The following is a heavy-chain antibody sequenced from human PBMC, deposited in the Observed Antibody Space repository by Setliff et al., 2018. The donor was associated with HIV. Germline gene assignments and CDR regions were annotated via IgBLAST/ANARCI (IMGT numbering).Heavy chain of an antibody. D-gene: IGHD3-22*01. CDR3: ARDYFDSSAYHYGFGAFDI. Sequence: ASVKVSCKASGYTFTSYYLHWVRQAPGQGLEWMGMINPSGGSASYAQKFQGRVTMSRDTSTSTVCMELSSLRSEDTAVYYCARDYFDSSAYHYGFGAFDIWGQGTMVTV. J-gene: IGHJ3*02. V-gene: IGHV1-46*01. CDR2: INPSGGSA. CDR1: GYTFTSYY.